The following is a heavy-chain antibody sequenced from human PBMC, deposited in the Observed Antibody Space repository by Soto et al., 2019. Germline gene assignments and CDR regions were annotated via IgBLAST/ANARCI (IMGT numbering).Heavy chain of an antibody. Sequence: GGSLRLSCAASGFTFSSYSMNWVRQAPGKGLEWVSSISSSSSYIYYADSVKGRFTISSDNANNSMYLQMNSLRAEDTAVYYWARVDSSSPGYYYYYMDVWGKGTTVTVSS. CDR2: ISSSSSYI. CDR1: GFTFSSYS. D-gene: IGHD6-6*01. V-gene: IGHV3-21*01. J-gene: IGHJ6*03. CDR3: ARVDSSSPGYYYYYMDV.